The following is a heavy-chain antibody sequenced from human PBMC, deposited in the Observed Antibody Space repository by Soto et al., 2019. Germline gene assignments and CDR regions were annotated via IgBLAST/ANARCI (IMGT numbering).Heavy chain of an antibody. J-gene: IGHJ6*02. CDR1: GYTFTGYY. V-gene: IGHV1-2*02. D-gene: IGHD6-13*01. CDR3: AREWGVELRGSRGIYYYGMDV. CDR2: INPNSGGT. Sequence: ASVKVSCKASGYTFTGYYMHWVRQAPGQGLEWMGWINPNSGGTNYAQKFQGRVTMTRDTSISTAYMELSRLSSDDTAVYYCAREWGVELRGSRGIYYYGMDVWGQGTTVTVSS.